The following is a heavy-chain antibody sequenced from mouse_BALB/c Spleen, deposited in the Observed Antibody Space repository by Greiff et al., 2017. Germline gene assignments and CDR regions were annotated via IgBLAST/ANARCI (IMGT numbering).Heavy chain of an antibody. CDR3: VSLYYYGYAWFAY. CDR2: ISYDGSN. D-gene: IGHD2-2*01. Sequence: EVKLMESGPGLVKPFQSLSLTCSVTGYSITSGYYWNWIRQFPGNKLVWMGYISYDGSNNYNPSLKNRISITRDTSKNQFFLKLNSVTTEDTATYYCVSLYYYGYAWFAYWGQGTLVTVSA. CDR1: GYSITSGYY. V-gene: IGHV3-6*02. J-gene: IGHJ3*01.